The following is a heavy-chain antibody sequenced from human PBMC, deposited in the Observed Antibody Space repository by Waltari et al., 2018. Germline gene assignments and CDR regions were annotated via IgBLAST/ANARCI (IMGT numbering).Heavy chain of an antibody. V-gene: IGHV1-2*02. J-gene: IGHJ4*02. Sequence: LVQSGAEGMKPGTAVRVSCKASRAAVTEHYIHWVRQAPGQGLEWMGWVNPNGGGTNYAQRFAGRITVTWDASITTAYMEFSRLTSGDTAVYFCAREYCGGDCRLFDYWGQGTPVTVSS. D-gene: IGHD2-21*02. CDR2: VNPNGGGT. CDR3: AREYCGGDCRLFDY. CDR1: RAAVTEHY.